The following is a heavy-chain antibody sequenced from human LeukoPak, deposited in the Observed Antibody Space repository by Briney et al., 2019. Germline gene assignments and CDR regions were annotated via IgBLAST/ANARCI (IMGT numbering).Heavy chain of an antibody. Sequence: SSETLSLTCTVSGGSMSSYFWSWIRQPPGKGLEWIGYIYHSGSTFYNPSLKSRVTISVDTSKNQFSLKLSSVTAADTAVYYCARRSYYYGSGSYPVRAYYFDYWGQGTLVTVSS. D-gene: IGHD3-10*01. CDR2: IYHSGST. V-gene: IGHV4-59*08. CDR1: GGSMSSYF. CDR3: ARRSYYYGSGSYPVRAYYFDY. J-gene: IGHJ4*02.